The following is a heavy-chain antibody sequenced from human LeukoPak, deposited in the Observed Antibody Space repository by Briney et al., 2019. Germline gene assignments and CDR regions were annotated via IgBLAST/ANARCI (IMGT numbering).Heavy chain of an antibody. J-gene: IGHJ3*02. CDR2: IYHTDST. CDR1: SYSISSGYF. Sequence: PSETLSLTCSVSSYSISSGYFWGWIRQPPGKGLEWIGNIYHTDSTYYNPSLKSRVTISIDTSKNQFSLILSSVTAADTAVYYCARLGGYGFDIWGQGTMVTVSS. V-gene: IGHV4-38-2*02. D-gene: IGHD3-16*01. CDR3: ARLGGYGFDI.